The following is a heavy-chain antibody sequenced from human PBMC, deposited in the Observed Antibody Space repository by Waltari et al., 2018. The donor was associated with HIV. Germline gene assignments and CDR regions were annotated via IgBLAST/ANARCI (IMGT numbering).Heavy chain of an antibody. V-gene: IGHV3-15*01. J-gene: IGHJ4*02. CDR2: VKMQTEGGGT. D-gene: IGHD3-10*01. CDR3: FIQPRGTGGYYFVGGGY. Sequence: EVEVVESGGGLIKQGGSLSFSCSDLGLTFSYVWINWVRRGPGKGLGWVGHVKMQTEGGGTDYAATVQGRFTVAREDSQHTAFLQLNSLKAEDTGVYYCFIQPRGTGGYYFVGGGYWGQGTPVIVSA. CDR1: GLTFSYVW.